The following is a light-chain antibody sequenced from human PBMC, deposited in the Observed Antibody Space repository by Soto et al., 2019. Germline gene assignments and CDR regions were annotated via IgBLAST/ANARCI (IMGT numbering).Light chain of an antibody. V-gene: IGLV1-47*02. CDR2: NND. J-gene: IGLJ3*02. Sequence: QPVLTQPPSASGPPGQRVTMSCSGSGSNIGPNYVYWFQQFPGTAPKLLIYNNDQRPSGVPDRFSGSKSGTSASLDISGLRSEDEADYYCAAWDDSLSGRVFGGGTKLTVL. CDR3: AAWDDSLSGRV. CDR1: GSNIGPNY.